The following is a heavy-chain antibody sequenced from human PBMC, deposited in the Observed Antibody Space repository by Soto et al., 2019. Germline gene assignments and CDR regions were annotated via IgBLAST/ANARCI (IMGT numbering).Heavy chain of an antibody. V-gene: IGHV1-18*01. D-gene: IGHD1-26*01. CDR3: ARDSNSGSYYGFKY. Sequence: QVQLVQSGAEVKKPGASVKVSCKASGYTFTSYGISWVRQAPGQGLEWMGWISGYNGNTNYAQKVQGRVTMTTDTSXSTAYMELRSLRSDDTAVYYCARDSNSGSYYGFKYWGQGTLVTVSP. CDR2: ISGYNGNT. J-gene: IGHJ4*02. CDR1: GYTFTSYG.